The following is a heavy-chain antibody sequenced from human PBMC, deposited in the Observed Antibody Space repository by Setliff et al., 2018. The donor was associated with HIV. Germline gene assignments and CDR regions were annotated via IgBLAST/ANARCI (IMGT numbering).Heavy chain of an antibody. V-gene: IGHV4-59*08. CDR3: ARHHNTMVRGVAYFQH. J-gene: IGHJ1*01. Sequence: SETLSLTCTVSGGSISSYYWSRIRQPPGKGLEWIGYIYYSGNTNYNPSLKSRVTISVDTSKKQFSLKLSSVIAADTAVYYCARHHNTMVRGVAYFQHWGQGTLVTVSS. CDR1: GGSISSYY. CDR2: IYYSGNT. D-gene: IGHD3-10*01.